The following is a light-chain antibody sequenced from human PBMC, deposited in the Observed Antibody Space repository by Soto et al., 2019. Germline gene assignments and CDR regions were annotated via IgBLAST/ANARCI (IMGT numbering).Light chain of an antibody. CDR3: QQRST. CDR1: QSVSSY. Sequence: EIVLTQSPATLSLSPGERATLSCRASQSVSSYLAWYQQKPGQAPRLLIYDASNRATGIPARFSGSGSGTDFALPISSLVPEDYAVYYCQQRSTFGGGTRVEIK. J-gene: IGKJ4*02. V-gene: IGKV3-11*01. CDR2: DAS.